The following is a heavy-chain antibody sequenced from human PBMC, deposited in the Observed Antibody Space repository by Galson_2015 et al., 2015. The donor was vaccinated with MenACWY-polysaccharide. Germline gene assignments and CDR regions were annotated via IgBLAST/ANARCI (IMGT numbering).Heavy chain of an antibody. CDR3: ARDLLLITSGGASAGRPSTFDN. CDR1: GFSFNTYT. Sequence: SLRLSCAASGFSFNTYTMSWVRQAPGKGPEWVSSISGGSSSTYYADSVKGRFTISRDNAEQSLYLQMNSLRHEDTAVYYCARDLLLITSGGASAGRPSTFDNWGQGTMVAVSS. D-gene: IGHD3-16*01. CDR2: ISGGSSST. V-gene: IGHV3-48*02. J-gene: IGHJ4*02.